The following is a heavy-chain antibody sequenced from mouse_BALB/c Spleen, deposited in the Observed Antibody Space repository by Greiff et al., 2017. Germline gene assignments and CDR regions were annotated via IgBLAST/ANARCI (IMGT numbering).Heavy chain of an antibody. V-gene: IGHV2-6-7*01. J-gene: IGHJ3*01. CDR3: ARGGYYDYDAWFAY. Sequence: QVQLKESGPGLVAPSQSLSITCTVSGFSLTGYGVNWVRQPPGKGLEWLGMIWGDGSTDYNSALKSRLSISKDNSKSQVFLKMNSLQTDDTARYYCARGGYYDYDAWFAYWGQGTLVTVSA. CDR1: GFSLTGYG. CDR2: IWGDGST. D-gene: IGHD2-4*01.